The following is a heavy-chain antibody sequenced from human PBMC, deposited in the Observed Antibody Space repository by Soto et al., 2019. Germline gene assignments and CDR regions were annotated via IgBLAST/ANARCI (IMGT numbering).Heavy chain of an antibody. J-gene: IGHJ4*02. CDR2: ISSSGSTI. Sequence: GGSLRLSCAASGFTFSSYEMNWVRQAPGKGLEWVSYISSSGSTIYYADSVKGRFTISRDNAKNSLYLQMNSLRAEDTAVYYCARERPSYYYDSSALDYWGQGTLVTVSS. CDR3: ARERPSYYYDSSALDY. CDR1: GFTFSSYE. V-gene: IGHV3-48*03. D-gene: IGHD3-22*01.